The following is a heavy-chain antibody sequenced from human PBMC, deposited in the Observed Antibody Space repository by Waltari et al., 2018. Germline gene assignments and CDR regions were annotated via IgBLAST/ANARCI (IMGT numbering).Heavy chain of an antibody. CDR1: GFTFSSHA. Sequence: EVQLVESGGGLVQPGGSLRLSCATYGFTFSSHAMSWVRQTPGKGLEWVSAIRGSGGSTYYADSGKGRFTISRDNSKNTLYLQMNSLRAEDTAVYYCAKDQTVTYYYYYMDVWGKGTTVTVSS. D-gene: IGHD4-17*01. CDR2: IRGSGGST. V-gene: IGHV3-23*04. CDR3: AKDQTVTYYYYYMDV. J-gene: IGHJ6*03.